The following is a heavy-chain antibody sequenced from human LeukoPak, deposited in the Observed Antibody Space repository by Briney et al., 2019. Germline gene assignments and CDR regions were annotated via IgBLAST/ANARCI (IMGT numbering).Heavy chain of an antibody. D-gene: IGHD6-13*01. CDR1: GDSVSTNSVA. J-gene: IGHJ4*02. V-gene: IGHV6-1*01. Sequence: SQTLSLTCVISGDSVSTNSVAWHWIRQSPSRGLEWLGRTYYRSNWYNDYAVSVKSRITINPDTSKNQFSLQLESVTPDDTAVYYCARGDSSKVDFDYWGQGTLVTVSS. CDR3: ARGDSSKVDFDY. CDR2: TYYRSNWYN.